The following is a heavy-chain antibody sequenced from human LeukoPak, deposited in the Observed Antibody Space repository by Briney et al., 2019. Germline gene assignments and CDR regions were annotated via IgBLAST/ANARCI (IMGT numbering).Heavy chain of an antibody. Sequence: SETLSLTCAVYGGSFSGYYWSWIRQPPGKGLEWIGEINHSGSTNYNPSLKSRVTISVDTSKNQFSLKLSSVTAADTAVYYCARDYGKGNYYGSGSYYNVRYYYMDVWGKGTTVTISS. V-gene: IGHV4-34*01. J-gene: IGHJ6*03. CDR2: INHSGST. CDR3: ARDYGKGNYYGSGSYYNVRYYYMDV. CDR1: GGSFSGYY. D-gene: IGHD3-10*01.